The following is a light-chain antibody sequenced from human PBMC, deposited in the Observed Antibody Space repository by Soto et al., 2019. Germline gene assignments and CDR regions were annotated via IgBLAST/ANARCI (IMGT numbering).Light chain of an antibody. CDR3: QQYQRYWT. CDR1: QGITGW. CDR2: DAS. Sequence: DIQLTQSPSTLSASVGDRVTITCRASQGITGWLAWYQQKPGKAPKLLIFDASTLESGVPPRFTGSGSGTEFTLLISNLQPDHSATYYCQQYQRYWTFGHGNKVEVK. V-gene: IGKV1-5*01. J-gene: IGKJ1*01.